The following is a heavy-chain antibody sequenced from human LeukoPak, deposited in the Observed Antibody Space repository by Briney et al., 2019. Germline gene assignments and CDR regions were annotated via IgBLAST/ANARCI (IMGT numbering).Heavy chain of an antibody. CDR3: ARMGPTSSGWPEAFDY. CDR2: IKQDASEK. CDR1: GFTFSGYW. V-gene: IGHV3-7*01. D-gene: IGHD6-25*01. J-gene: IGHJ4*01. Sequence: GGSLRLSCAASGFTFSGYWMNWVRQAPGKGLEWVANIKQDASEKYYVDSVKGRFTISRDNAKNSLSLQMNSLRAEDTAVYHCARMGPTSSGWPEAFDYWGRGTLVTVSS.